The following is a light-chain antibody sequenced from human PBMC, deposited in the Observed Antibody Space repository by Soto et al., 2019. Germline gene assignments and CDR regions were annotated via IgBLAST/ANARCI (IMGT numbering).Light chain of an antibody. CDR3: QQYVSSPPSWT. J-gene: IGKJ1*01. CDR1: QSVSSSY. CDR2: GAS. Sequence: ETVLTQSPGTLSLSPGERATLSCRASQSVSSSYLAWYQQKPGQAPRLLIYGASSRATGIPYRFSGSGSGTDFTLTISRLAPEDFAVYYCQQYVSSPPSWTFGQGTKVEI. V-gene: IGKV3-20*01.